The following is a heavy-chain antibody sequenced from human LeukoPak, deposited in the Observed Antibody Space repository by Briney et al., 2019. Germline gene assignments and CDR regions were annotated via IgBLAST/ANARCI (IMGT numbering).Heavy chain of an antibody. V-gene: IGHV1-69*04. CDR1: GGTFSSYA. J-gene: IGHJ4*02. Sequence: SVKVSCKASGGTFSSYAISWVRQAPGQGLEWMGRIIPILGIANYAQKFQGRVTITADKSTSTAYTELSSLRSEDTAVYYCARDTLPLDYWGQGTLVTVSS. CDR2: IIPILGIA. D-gene: IGHD1-26*01. CDR3: ARDTLPLDY.